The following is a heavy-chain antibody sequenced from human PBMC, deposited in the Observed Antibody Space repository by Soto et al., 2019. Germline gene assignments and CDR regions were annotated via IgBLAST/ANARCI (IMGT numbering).Heavy chain of an antibody. V-gene: IGHV4-34*01. D-gene: IGHD6-13*01. Sequence: PSETLSLTCAVYGGSFSGYYCSWIRQPPGKGLEWIGDINHSGSTNYNPSVRSRVTISLDTSKNQFSLKLTSVTAADTAVYYCARGRPQPGIAMVDVWGQGTTVTVSS. CDR2: INHSGST. J-gene: IGHJ6*01. CDR3: ARGRPQPGIAMVDV. CDR1: GGSFSGYY.